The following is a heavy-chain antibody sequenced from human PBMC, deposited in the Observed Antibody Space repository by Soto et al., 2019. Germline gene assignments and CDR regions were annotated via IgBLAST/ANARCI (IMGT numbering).Heavy chain of an antibody. CDR1: GFIVSDTY. D-gene: IGHD2-15*01. J-gene: IGHJ3*02. CDR2: ISNRGDT. V-gene: IGHV3-66*01. Sequence: EVQLVESGGGLVQPGGSLRLSCTASGFIVSDTYVNWVRQAPGKGLEWVSVISNRGDTHYADSVRGRFSLYRDISDNTLHLQMNSLRVEDTAVYYCAREPRYCRGGSCSITGDAYDIWGQGTMVTVSS. CDR3: AREPRYCRGGSCSITGDAYDI.